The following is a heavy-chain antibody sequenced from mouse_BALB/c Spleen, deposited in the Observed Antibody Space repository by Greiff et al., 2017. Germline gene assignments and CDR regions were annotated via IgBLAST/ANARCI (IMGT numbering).Heavy chain of an antibody. CDR3: AREGNIGGYYVRYFDV. Sequence: QVQLQQSGPELVKPGASVKISCKASGYAFSSSWMNWVKQRPGQGLEWIGRIYPGDGDTNYNGKFKGKATLTADKSSSTAYMQLSSLTSVDSAVYFCAREGNIGGYYVRYFDVWGAGTTVTVSS. J-gene: IGHJ1*01. CDR1: GYAFSSSW. V-gene: IGHV1-82*01. D-gene: IGHD2-3*01. CDR2: IYPGDGDT.